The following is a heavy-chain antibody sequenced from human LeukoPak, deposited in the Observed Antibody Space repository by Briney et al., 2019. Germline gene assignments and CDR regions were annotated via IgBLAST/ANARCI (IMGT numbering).Heavy chain of an antibody. CDR2: IRNDGSDK. D-gene: IGHD3-10*01. CDR3: ANEWLHVSGSYKANN. CDR1: GFTFSSYG. J-gene: IGHJ4*02. Sequence: PGGSLRFSCAASGFTFSSYGMHWVRQAPGKGLEWVAFIRNDGSDKYHADSVKGRFTISRDNSKNTLYLQMNSLRTEDTAVYYCANEWLHVSGSYKANNWGQGTLVTVSS. V-gene: IGHV3-30*02.